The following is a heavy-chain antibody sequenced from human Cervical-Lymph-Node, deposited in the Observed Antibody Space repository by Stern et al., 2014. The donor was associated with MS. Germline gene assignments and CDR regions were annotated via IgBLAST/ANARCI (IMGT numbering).Heavy chain of an antibody. V-gene: IGHV1-24*01. D-gene: IGHD3-3*01. J-gene: IGHJ6*02. CDR3: ATDRDDFRSGYSAPTKGYGLDV. CDR2: FDPEDGET. CDR1: GYTLTELS. Sequence: QVQLVQSGAEVKKPGASVKVSCKVSGYTLTELSMHWVRQAPGKGLEWMGGFDPEDGETIYAQKFQGRVTMTDDTSTDTAYMELSSLRSEDTAVYYCATDRDDFRSGYSAPTKGYGLDVWGQGTTVTVTS.